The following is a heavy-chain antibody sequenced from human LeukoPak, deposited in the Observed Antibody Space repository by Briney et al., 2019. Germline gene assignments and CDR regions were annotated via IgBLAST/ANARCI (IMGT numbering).Heavy chain of an antibody. CDR2: ISGYNGNT. Sequence: GASVKVSCKASGYSITNYGISWVRQAPGQGLEWMGWISGYNGNTKYAQKFQGRVTMTTDTSTSVASMELRSLRSDDTAVYYCARDLVVVAATKGDYYYGMDVWGQGTTVTVSS. CDR3: ARDLVVVAATKGDYYYGMDV. D-gene: IGHD2-15*01. CDR1: GYSITNYG. V-gene: IGHV1-18*01. J-gene: IGHJ6*02.